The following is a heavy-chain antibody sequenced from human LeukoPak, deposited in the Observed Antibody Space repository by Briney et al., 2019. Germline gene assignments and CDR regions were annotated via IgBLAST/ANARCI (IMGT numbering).Heavy chain of an antibody. Sequence: NPGGSLRLSCAASGFTFSSFSMNWVRQAPGKGLEWVSSISTSSSYIYYADSVKGRFTISRDNAKTSLYLQMNSLRAEDTAVYYCAGLIVVVPGNWFDPWGQGTLVTVSS. D-gene: IGHD2-2*01. CDR2: ISTSSSYI. CDR3: AGLIVVVPGNWFDP. J-gene: IGHJ5*02. CDR1: GFTFSSFS. V-gene: IGHV3-21*01.